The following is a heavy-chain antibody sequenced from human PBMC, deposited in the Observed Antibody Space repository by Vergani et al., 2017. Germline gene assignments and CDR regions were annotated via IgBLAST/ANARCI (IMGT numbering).Heavy chain of an antibody. CDR3: ARGHSTYYYDSSGYYGGYFDY. CDR2: IYYSGST. Sequence: QVQLQQWGAGLLKPSETLSLTCAVYGGSFSGYYWSWIRQHPGKGLEWIGYIYYSGSTYYNPSLKSLVTISVDTSKNQFSLKLSSVTAADTAVYYCARGHSTYYYDSSGYYGGYFDYWGQGTLVTVSS. CDR1: GGSFSGYY. D-gene: IGHD3-22*01. J-gene: IGHJ4*02. V-gene: IGHV4-34*01.